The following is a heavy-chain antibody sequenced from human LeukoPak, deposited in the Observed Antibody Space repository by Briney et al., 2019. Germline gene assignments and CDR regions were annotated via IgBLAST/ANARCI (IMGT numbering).Heavy chain of an antibody. CDR3: ARGLYYDILTGYYKVLGTNYYFDY. CDR1: GYTFTGYY. J-gene: IGHJ4*02. V-gene: IGHV1-2*06. CDR2: INPNSGGT. Sequence: ASVKVSCRASGYTFTGYYMHWVRQAPGQGLEWMGRINPNSGGTNYAQKFQGRVTMTRETSISTAYMELSRLRSDDTAVYYCARGLYYDILTGYYKVLGTNYYFDYWGQGTLVTVSS. D-gene: IGHD3-9*01.